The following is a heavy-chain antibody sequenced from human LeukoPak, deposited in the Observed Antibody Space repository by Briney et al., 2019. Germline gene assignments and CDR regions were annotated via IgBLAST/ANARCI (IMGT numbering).Heavy chain of an antibody. Sequence: SETLSLTCTVSGGSISSYYWSWIPQPPGKGLEWIGYIYTSGSTNYNPSLKSRVTISVDTSKNQFSLKLSSVTAADTAVYYCARLTYYDSSGYYDYWGQGTLVTVSS. CDR2: IYTSGST. J-gene: IGHJ4*02. CDR1: GGSISSYY. CDR3: ARLTYYDSSGYYDY. D-gene: IGHD3-22*01. V-gene: IGHV4-4*09.